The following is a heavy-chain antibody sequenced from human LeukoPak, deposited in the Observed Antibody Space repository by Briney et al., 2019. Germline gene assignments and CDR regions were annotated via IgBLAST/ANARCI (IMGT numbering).Heavy chain of an antibody. Sequence: ASVKVSCKASGYRFTSDMYAIHWMRQAPGHRLEWLGYINAGTGKTMYSQKFQGRVTITGDTYASTVSMELSSLISEDTATYYCARDSDSSGWSWVYWGQGTLLIVSS. CDR3: ARDSDSSGWSWVY. CDR1: GYRFTSDMYA. V-gene: IGHV1-3*01. J-gene: IGHJ4*02. D-gene: IGHD6-19*01. CDR2: INAGTGKT.